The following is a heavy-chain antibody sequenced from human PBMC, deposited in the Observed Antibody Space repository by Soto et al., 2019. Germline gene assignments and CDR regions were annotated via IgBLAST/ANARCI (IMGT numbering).Heavy chain of an antibody. CDR2: MRYDGSDK. J-gene: IGHJ4*02. CDR3: ARAGLDTPALEY. Sequence: QVQLVESGGGVVQPGRSLRLSCAASGFSFRSYAMHWVRQAPGKGLEWVAVMRYDGSDKDYADSVKGRFTISRDNSKKTLYLQMSSLRAEDTAVYYCARAGLDTPALEYWGQGTLVTGSS. CDR1: GFSFRSYA. D-gene: IGHD2-2*01. V-gene: IGHV3-30-3*01.